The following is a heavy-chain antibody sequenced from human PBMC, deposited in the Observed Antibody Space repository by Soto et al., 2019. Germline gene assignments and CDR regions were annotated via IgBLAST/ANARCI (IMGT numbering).Heavy chain of an antibody. J-gene: IGHJ4*02. Sequence: GGSLRLSCAVSGFTFTRYSMNWVRQAPGKGLEWVSSISSTTNYIYYADSMKGRFTVSRDNAKNSVYLEMNSLSAEDTAVYYCARESEDLTSSFDYWGQGTLVTVSS. CDR2: ISSTTNYI. CDR3: ARESEDLTSSFDY. V-gene: IGHV3-21*01. CDR1: GFTFTRYS.